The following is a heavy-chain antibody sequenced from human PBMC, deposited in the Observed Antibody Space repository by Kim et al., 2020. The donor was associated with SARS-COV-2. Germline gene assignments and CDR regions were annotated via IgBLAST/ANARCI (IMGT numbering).Heavy chain of an antibody. D-gene: IGHD3-10*01. Sequence: GGSLRLSCAASGFTFSNYGMTWVRQTPGKGLEWVSSFTGDGLTHYADSVKGRFTISRNNSKNMLYLQMNSVRAEDTAVNYCCDYHGPGSHFCYGGQGTV. CDR1: GFTFSNYG. V-gene: IGHV3-23*01. CDR3: CDYHGPGSHFCY. CDR2: FTGDGLT. J-gene: IGHJ1*01.